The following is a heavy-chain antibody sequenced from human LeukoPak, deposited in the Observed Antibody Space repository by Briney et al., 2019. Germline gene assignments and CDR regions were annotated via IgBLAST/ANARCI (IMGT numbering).Heavy chain of an antibody. D-gene: IGHD2-2*01. J-gene: IGHJ3*02. CDR1: GGSISTYS. V-gene: IGHV4-59*01. CDR2: ISYSGST. Sequence: SETLSLTCTASGGSISTYSWIYIRQPPGKGLEWIGNISYSGSTKYNPSLKSRVTISLDTSKNQFSLKLSSVTAADTSVYYCVRGYQLLPDAFDIWGQGTMVTVSS. CDR3: VRGYQLLPDAFDI.